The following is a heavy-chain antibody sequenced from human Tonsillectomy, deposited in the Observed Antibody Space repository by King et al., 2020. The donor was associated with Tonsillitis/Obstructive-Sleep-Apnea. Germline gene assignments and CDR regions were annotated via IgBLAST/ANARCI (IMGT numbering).Heavy chain of an antibody. D-gene: IGHD2-15*01. V-gene: IGHV3-23*04. CDR3: AKAGGGWHNFDY. CDR2: ITRSGAGT. Sequence: VQLVESGGGLVQPGGSLRLSCAASGFTFSTYAMSWVRQAPGKGLEWVSTITRSGAGTFYADSVKGWFTISRDTSKNILYLQMNSLRAEDTAMYYCAKAGGGWHNFDYGGQGTLVTVSS. CDR1: GFTFSTYA. J-gene: IGHJ4*02.